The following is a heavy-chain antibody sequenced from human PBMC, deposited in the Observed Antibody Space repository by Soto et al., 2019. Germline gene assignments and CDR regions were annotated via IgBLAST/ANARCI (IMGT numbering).Heavy chain of an antibody. Sequence: SSETLSLTXTVSGGSISSSSYYWGWIRQPPGKGLEWIGSIYYSGSTYYNPSLKSRVTISVDTSRNQFSLKLSSVTAADTAVYYCARGAHDYGDYVVRRSGWFDPWGQGTLVTVSS. CDR2: IYYSGST. D-gene: IGHD4-17*01. J-gene: IGHJ5*02. CDR3: ARGAHDYGDYVVRRSGWFDP. CDR1: GGSISSSSYY. V-gene: IGHV4-39*01.